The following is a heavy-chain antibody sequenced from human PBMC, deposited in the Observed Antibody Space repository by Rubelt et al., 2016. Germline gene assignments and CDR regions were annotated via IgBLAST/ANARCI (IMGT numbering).Heavy chain of an antibody. V-gene: IGHV3-33*05. J-gene: IGHJ4*02. CDR2: LSCDGNNR. CDR3: ARDSLWFGETRFDY. D-gene: IGHD3-10*01. Sequence: EWVAGLSCDGNNRYYADSVKGRFTISRDNSKNTLYLQMNSLRAEDTAVYYCARDSLWFGETRFDYWGQGTLVTVSS.